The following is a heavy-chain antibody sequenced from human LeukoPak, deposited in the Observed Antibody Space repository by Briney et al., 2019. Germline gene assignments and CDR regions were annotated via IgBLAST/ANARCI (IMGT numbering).Heavy chain of an antibody. J-gene: IGHJ4*02. V-gene: IGHV3-48*03. Sequence: GGSLRLSCAASGFTFSSYEMNWVRQAPGKGLEWVSYISSSGSTIYYADSVKGRFTISRDNAKNSLYLQMNSLRAEDTAVYYCARYYYDSSGYYSEGFDDWGRGTLVTVSS. CDR2: ISSSGSTI. CDR3: ARYYYDSSGYYSEGFDD. CDR1: GFTFSSYE. D-gene: IGHD3-22*01.